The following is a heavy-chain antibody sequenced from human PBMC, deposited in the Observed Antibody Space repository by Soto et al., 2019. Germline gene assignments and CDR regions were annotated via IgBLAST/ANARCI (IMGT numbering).Heavy chain of an antibody. CDR3: ARDRDGIVVVVAATRPYYFDY. D-gene: IGHD2-15*01. CDR2: ISAYNGNT. CDR1: GYTFTSYG. V-gene: IGHV1-18*01. Sequence: QVQLVQSGAEVKKPGASVKVSCKASGYTFTSYGISWVRQAPGQGLEWMGWISAYNGNTNYAQKLQGRVTMTTDTSTSKAYMELRSMRSDDTAVYYCARDRDGIVVVVAATRPYYFDYWGQGTLVTVSS. J-gene: IGHJ4*02.